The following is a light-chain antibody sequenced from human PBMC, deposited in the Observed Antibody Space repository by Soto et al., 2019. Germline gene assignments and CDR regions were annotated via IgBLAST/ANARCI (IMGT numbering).Light chain of an antibody. V-gene: IGKV3-15*01. CDR1: QSVSSN. CDR3: QQYKIWPPYT. CDR2: GAS. Sequence: EIVMTQSPATLSVSPGERATLSCRASQSVSSNLAWYQQKPGQAPRLLIYGASIRGSGIPARFSGSGSGTEFTLTISSLQSEDFAVYFCQQYKIWPPYTFGQGTKLEIK. J-gene: IGKJ2*01.